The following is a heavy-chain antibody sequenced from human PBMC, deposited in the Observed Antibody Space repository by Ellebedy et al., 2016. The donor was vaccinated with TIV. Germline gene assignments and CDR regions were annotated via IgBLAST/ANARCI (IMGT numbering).Heavy chain of an antibody. Sequence: GESLKISXAASGFTFSNYAMGWVRHVPGRGPEWVSTITANALTTWYADSVKGRFTISRDNSSSTVSLQMNSLRAEDTAPYYCVRDRNYPNDVFDLWGQGTVVTVSS. V-gene: IGHV3-23*01. CDR2: ITANALTT. D-gene: IGHD5-24*01. J-gene: IGHJ3*01. CDR1: GFTFSNYA. CDR3: VRDRNYPNDVFDL.